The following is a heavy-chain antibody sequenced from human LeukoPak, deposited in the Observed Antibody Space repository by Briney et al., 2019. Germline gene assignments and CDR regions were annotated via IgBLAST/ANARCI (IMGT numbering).Heavy chain of an antibody. V-gene: IGHV3-33*01. CDR3: ARVAMPGLWFGDYYFDY. CDR2: IWYDGSNK. CDR1: GFTFSSYG. J-gene: IGHJ4*02. Sequence: PGGSLGLSCAASGFTFSSYGMHWVRQAPGKGLEWVAVIWYDGSNKYYADSVKGRFTISRDNSKNTLYLQMNSLRAEDTAVYYCARVAMPGLWFGDYYFDYWGQGTLVTVSS. D-gene: IGHD3-10*01.